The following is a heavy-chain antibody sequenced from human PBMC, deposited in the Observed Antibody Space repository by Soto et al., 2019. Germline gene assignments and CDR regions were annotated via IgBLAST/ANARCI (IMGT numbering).Heavy chain of an antibody. Sequence: PGESLKISCKASGYIFTRYWIGWVRQMPGKGLEWMGIIYPGDSDTRYSPSFQGQVTISVDKSISTAYLQWSSLKASDTAMYYCARPRDVWSAYYPSYCDSWGQGALVTVSS. D-gene: IGHD3-3*01. CDR2: IYPGDSDT. CDR3: ARPRDVWSAYYPSYCDS. CDR1: GYIFTRYW. V-gene: IGHV5-51*01. J-gene: IGHJ4*02.